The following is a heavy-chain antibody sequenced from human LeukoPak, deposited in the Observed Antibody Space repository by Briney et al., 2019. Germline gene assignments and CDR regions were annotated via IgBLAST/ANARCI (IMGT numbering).Heavy chain of an antibody. CDR2: INPNSGGT. V-gene: IGHV1-2*02. D-gene: IGHD2-2*01. Sequence: ASVKVSCKASGYTFTGYYMHWVRQAPGQGLEWMGWINPNSGGTNYAQKFQGRVTMTRGTSISTAYMELSRLRSDDTAVYYCARTPRIVVVSYYYGMDVWGQGTTVTVSS. CDR3: ARTPRIVVVSYYYGMDV. J-gene: IGHJ6*02. CDR1: GYTFTGYY.